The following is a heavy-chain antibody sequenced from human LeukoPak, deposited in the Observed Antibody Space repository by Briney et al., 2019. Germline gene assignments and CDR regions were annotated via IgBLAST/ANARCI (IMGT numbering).Heavy chain of an antibody. J-gene: IGHJ4*02. V-gene: IGHV1-18*01. CDR1: GYTFTSYG. CDR2: ISAYNGNT. CDR3: ARGPHSRYDSSGYYCAY. Sequence: ASVKVSCKASGYTFTSYGISWVRQAPGQGLEWMGWISAYNGNTNYAQKLQGRVTMTTDTSTSTAYMELSRLRSDDTAVYYCARGPHSRYDSSGYYCAYWGQGTLVTVSS. D-gene: IGHD3-22*01.